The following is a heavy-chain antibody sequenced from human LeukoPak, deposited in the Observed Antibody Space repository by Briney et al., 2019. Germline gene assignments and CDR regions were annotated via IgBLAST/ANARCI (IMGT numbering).Heavy chain of an antibody. V-gene: IGHV4-4*07. J-gene: IGHJ6*03. CDR3: ARALGPYCSSTSCRIYYYYYMDV. Sequence: PSETLSLTCTVSGGSISSYYWSWIRQPAGKGLESIGHISTSGSTNYNPSLKSRVTMSVDTSKNQFSLKLSSVTAADTAVYYCARALGPYCSSTSCRIYYYYYMDVWGKGTTVTVSS. CDR1: GGSISSYY. D-gene: IGHD2-2*01. CDR2: ISTSGST.